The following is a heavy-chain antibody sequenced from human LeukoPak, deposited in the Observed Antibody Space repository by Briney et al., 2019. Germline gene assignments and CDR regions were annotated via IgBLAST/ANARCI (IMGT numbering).Heavy chain of an antibody. J-gene: IGHJ4*02. Sequence: ASVKVSCKASGYTFTSYYMHWVRQAPGQGLEWMGIINPSGGSTSYAQKFQGRVTMTRDTSTSTVYMELSSLRSEDTAVYYCARGRYYYGSGSYSLIDYWGQGTLVTVSS. D-gene: IGHD3-10*01. CDR1: GYTFTSYY. CDR2: INPSGGST. V-gene: IGHV1-46*01. CDR3: ARGRYYYGSGSYSLIDY.